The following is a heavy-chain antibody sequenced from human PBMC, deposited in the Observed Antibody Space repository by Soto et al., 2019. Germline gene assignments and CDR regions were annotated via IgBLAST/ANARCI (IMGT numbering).Heavy chain of an antibody. CDR1: GYTFTSYG. CDR2: ISAHNGDT. Sequence: VSSVKVSCKASGYTFTSYGFSWVRQAPGQGLEWMGWISAHNGDTIYARKFQDRITMTTDTSTNTAYLELRSLKSGDTAVFYCARSSGTYPPSRYYYGLDVWGQGTTVTV. J-gene: IGHJ6*02. V-gene: IGHV1-18*01. D-gene: IGHD1-26*01. CDR3: ARSSGTYPPSRYYYGLDV.